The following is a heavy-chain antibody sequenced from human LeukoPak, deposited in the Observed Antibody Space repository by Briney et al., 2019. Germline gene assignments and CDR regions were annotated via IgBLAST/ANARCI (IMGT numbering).Heavy chain of an antibody. CDR1: GFTFSSYT. CDR3: ARSNYSDY. J-gene: IGHJ4*02. V-gene: IGHV3-64*01. CDR2: ISSNGGST. Sequence: PGGSLRLSCAASGFTFSSYTMHWVRQAPGKGLEYVSAISSNGGSTYYANSVKGRFTISRDNPKNTLYLQMGSLRAEDMAIYYCARSNYSDYWGQGTLVTVSS.